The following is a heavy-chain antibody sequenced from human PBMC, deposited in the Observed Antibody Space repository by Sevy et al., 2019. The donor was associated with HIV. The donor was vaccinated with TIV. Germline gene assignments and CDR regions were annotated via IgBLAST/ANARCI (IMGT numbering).Heavy chain of an antibody. CDR1: GSTFSNYV. CDR3: ARDLPPSATTVAHFDC. D-gene: IGHD4-17*01. V-gene: IGHV3-48*03. J-gene: IGHJ4*02. CDR2: ISNSGTTI. Sequence: GGSLRLSCADSGSTFSNYVMSWVRQAPGKGLEWVSYISNSGTTIYYSDSVKGRFTISRDNARNSLYLQMNSLRAEDTAIYYCARDLPPSATTVAHFDCWGQGTLVTVSS.